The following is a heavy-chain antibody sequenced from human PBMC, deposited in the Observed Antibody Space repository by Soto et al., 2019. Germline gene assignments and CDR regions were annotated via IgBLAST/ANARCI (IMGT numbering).Heavy chain of an antibody. CDR3: ARAPVGLDTISYFDY. Sequence: SETLSLTCTVSGDSVSSVGFHWAWLRRPPGKGLEWIGYIYNGGSTYYRPSLESRMHMSLDANRNHYSLRLTSVTASDTAVYFCARAPVGLDTISYFDYWGQGKLVT. V-gene: IGHV4-30-4*01. CDR2: IYNGGST. J-gene: IGHJ4*02. D-gene: IGHD3-3*01. CDR1: GDSVSSVGFH.